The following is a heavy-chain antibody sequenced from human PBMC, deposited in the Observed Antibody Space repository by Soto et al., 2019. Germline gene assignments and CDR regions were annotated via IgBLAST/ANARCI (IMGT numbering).Heavy chain of an antibody. CDR2: TSPRTGGA. Sequence: ASVKVSCKTSGYTFTAYYMHWLRQAPGHGLEWLGWTSPRTGGAKYSHKFQGRVSMTRNTSITTAYMELTGLSTDDTAVCYCARSSGSYSKWFDSWGQGTLVTVSS. V-gene: IGHV1-2*02. CDR1: GYTFTAYY. D-gene: IGHD3-10*01. CDR3: ARSSGSYSKWFDS. J-gene: IGHJ5*01.